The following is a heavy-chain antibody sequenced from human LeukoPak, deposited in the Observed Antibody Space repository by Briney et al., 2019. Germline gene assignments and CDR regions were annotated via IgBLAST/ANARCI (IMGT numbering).Heavy chain of an antibody. Sequence: ASVKVSCKASGGTFISYAISWVRQAPGQGLEWMGGIITIFGTTNYAQKFQGRVTITADESTSTAYMELSSLRSEDTAVYYCARDPGSSGYYGLFPYYFDYWGQGTLVTVSS. CDR1: GGTFISYA. D-gene: IGHD3-22*01. J-gene: IGHJ4*02. CDR2: IITIFGTT. CDR3: ARDPGSSGYYGLFPYYFDY. V-gene: IGHV1-69*13.